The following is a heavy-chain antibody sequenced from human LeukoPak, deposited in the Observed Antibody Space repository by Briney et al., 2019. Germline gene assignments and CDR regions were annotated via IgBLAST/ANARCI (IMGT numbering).Heavy chain of an antibody. CDR3: ARSNYGLDYLDY. Sequence: GGSLRLSCAASGFTFSSYAMSWVRQAPGKGLEWVSAISSSGGSTYYPGSVKRRFTISRDSSMHTLYLQMNSLRAEDTAVYYCARSNYGLDYLDYWGQGTLVTVSA. CDR1: GFTFSSYA. D-gene: IGHD4-11*01. CDR2: ISSSGGST. J-gene: IGHJ4*02. V-gene: IGHV3-23*01.